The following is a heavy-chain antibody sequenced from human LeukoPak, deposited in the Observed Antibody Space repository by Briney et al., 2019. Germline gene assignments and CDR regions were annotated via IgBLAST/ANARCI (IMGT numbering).Heavy chain of an antibody. D-gene: IGHD6-19*01. CDR2: ISSSSSYI. CDR3: ASIAVAGNVDY. CDR1: GXTFSSYS. Sequence: GGSLRLSCAASGXTFSSYSMNWVRQAPGKGLEWVSSISSSSSYIYYADSVKGRFTISRDNAKNSLYLQMNSLRAEDTAVYYCASIAVAGNVDYWGQGTLVTVSS. V-gene: IGHV3-21*01. J-gene: IGHJ4*02.